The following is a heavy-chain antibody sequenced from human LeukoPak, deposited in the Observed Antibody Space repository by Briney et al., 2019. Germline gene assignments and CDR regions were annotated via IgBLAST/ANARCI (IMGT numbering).Heavy chain of an antibody. V-gene: IGHV2-70*01. Sequence: SGPALVKPTQPLTLTFTFSGFSLSTPEMGVTWIRQPPGKALEWLSLIDWDDDKFYSPSLMTRLTISKDTPKNQVVLRMTNMDPVDTGTYYCARMTPDSPSFDYWGQGALITVSS. CDR3: ARMTPDSPSFDY. CDR2: IDWDDDK. J-gene: IGHJ4*02. CDR1: GFSLSTPEMG. D-gene: IGHD2-15*01.